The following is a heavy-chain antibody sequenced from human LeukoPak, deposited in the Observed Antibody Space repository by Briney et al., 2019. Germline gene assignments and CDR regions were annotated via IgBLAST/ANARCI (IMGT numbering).Heavy chain of an antibody. V-gene: IGHV3-30*18. Sequence: GGSLRLSCAASGFTFSSYGMHWVRQAPGKGLEWVAVISYDGSNKYYADSVKGRFTISRVNSKNTLYLQMNSLRAEDTAVYYCAKSLDSYSSSWYDFDYWGQGTLVTVSS. J-gene: IGHJ4*02. CDR2: ISYDGSNK. CDR1: GFTFSSYG. CDR3: AKSLDSYSSSWYDFDY. D-gene: IGHD6-13*01.